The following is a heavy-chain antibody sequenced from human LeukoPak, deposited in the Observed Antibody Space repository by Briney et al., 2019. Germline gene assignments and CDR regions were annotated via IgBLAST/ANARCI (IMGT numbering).Heavy chain of an antibody. J-gene: IGHJ6*03. D-gene: IGHD4-17*01. CDR3: ARGKRLVYYYYYMDV. CDR2: INHSGST. Sequence: ASETLSLTCTVSGGSISNNNYYWSWIRQPPGKGLEWIGEINHSGSTNYNPSLKSRVTISVDTSKNQFSLKLSSVTAADTAVYYCARGKRLVYYYYYMDVWGKGTTVTVSS. CDR1: GGSISNNNYY. V-gene: IGHV4-39*07.